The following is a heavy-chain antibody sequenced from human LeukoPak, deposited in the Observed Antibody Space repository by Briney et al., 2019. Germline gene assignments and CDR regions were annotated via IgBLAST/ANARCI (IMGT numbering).Heavy chain of an antibody. D-gene: IGHD3-16*01. Sequence: SETLSLTCSVSGGSISSFYWSWIRQPPGKGLERIGYIYYSGSTKYNPSLESRVALSVDTSKNQFSLRLNSVTAADTAVYYCARQLGAYSYPFDIWGQGTKVTVSS. CDR2: IYYSGST. CDR1: GGSISSFY. J-gene: IGHJ3*02. V-gene: IGHV4-59*08. CDR3: ARQLGAYSYPFDI.